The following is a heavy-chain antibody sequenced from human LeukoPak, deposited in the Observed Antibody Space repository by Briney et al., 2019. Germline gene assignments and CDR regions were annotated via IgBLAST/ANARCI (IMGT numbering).Heavy chain of an antibody. CDR3: ARGQHGYSSGWYDY. CDR2: IYYSGST. V-gene: IGHV4-59*01. D-gene: IGHD6-19*01. J-gene: IGHJ4*02. Sequence: SETLSLTCTVSGGSISIYYWSWIRQPPGKGLEWIGYIYYSGSTYYNPSLKSRVTISVDTSNNQFSLKMNSVTAADTAVYYCARGQHGYSSGWYDYWGQGTLVTVSS. CDR1: GGSISIYY.